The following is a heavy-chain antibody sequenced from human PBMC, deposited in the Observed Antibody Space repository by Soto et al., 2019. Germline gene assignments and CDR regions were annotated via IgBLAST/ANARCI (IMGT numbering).Heavy chain of an antibody. CDR3: ARDTPYYDFWTQAYYFDY. D-gene: IGHD3-3*01. CDR2: ISAYNGNT. J-gene: IGHJ4*02. V-gene: IGHV1-18*01. Sequence: ASVKVSCKASGYTFTSYGISWVRQAPGQGVEWMGWISAYNGNTNYAPKLPGRVTMTTDTSTSTAYMELRSLRSDATAVYYCARDTPYYDFWTQAYYFDYWGQGTLVTVSS. CDR1: GYTFTSYG.